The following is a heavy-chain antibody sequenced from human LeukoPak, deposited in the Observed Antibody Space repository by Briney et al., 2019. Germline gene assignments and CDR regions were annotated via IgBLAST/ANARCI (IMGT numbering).Heavy chain of an antibody. CDR3: ASASCSGSSCYSGYFDY. Sequence: GGSLRLSCAASGFTVSPNYMSWVRQAPGXGLEWVSVIYRGGSTYYADSVRDRFTISRDNSKNTLYLQMNSLRAEDTAVYYCASASCSGSSCYSGYFDYWGQGTLVTVSS. CDR1: GFTVSPNY. D-gene: IGHD2-15*01. V-gene: IGHV3-53*01. CDR2: IYRGGST. J-gene: IGHJ4*02.